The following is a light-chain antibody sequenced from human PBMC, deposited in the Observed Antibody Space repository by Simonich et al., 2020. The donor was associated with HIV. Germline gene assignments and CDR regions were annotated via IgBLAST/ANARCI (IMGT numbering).Light chain of an antibody. CDR1: QSISSN. J-gene: IGKJ2*01. CDR3: QQYNNWPLT. CDR2: GAS. V-gene: IGKV3-15*01. Sequence: EIVMTQSPAPLSVSQGETDNLTCRANQSISSNLALSQRKPGQAPRLLIYGASTRAIDIPARFSGSGSETEFTLTISSLQSEDFAVYYCQQYNNWPLTFGQGTKLEIK.